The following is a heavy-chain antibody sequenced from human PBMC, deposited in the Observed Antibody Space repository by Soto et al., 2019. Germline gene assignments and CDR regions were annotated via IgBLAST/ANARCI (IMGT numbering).Heavy chain of an antibody. Sequence: GESLKISCKGSGYSFPNYWIGWVRQMPGKGLEWMGIIYPADSDTRYSPSFQGQVTISADKSIDTAYVQWSSLKASDTAMYYCARRLYDYNSGIYYFDYWGQGTQVTVSS. V-gene: IGHV5-51*01. CDR1: GYSFPNYW. CDR2: IYPADSDT. CDR3: ARRLYDYNSGIYYFDY. J-gene: IGHJ4*02. D-gene: IGHD3-10*01.